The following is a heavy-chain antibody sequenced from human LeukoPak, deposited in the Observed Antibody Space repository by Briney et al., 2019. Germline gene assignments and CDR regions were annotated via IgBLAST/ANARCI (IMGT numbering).Heavy chain of an antibody. CDR1: GFPFGGFW. V-gene: IGHV3-7*01. J-gene: IGHJ6*04. Sequence: GGSLRLSCAAAGFPFGGFWMSWVRQAPGKGLEWLANINQDGSEEYYVDSVKGRFIISRDNAKTLLYLQMSSLRAEDTAVYYCAELGITMIGGVWGKGTTVTISS. D-gene: IGHD3-10*02. CDR3: AELGITMIGGV. CDR2: INQDGSEE.